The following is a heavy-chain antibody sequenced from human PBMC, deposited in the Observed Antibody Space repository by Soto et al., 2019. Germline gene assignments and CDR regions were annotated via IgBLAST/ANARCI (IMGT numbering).Heavy chain of an antibody. D-gene: IGHD3-9*01. CDR3: ARVQYYDIDTPCFDP. V-gene: IGHV3-30-3*01. CDR1: GFTFSSYA. Sequence: QVQPVESGGGVVQPGRSLRLSCAASGFTFSSYAMHWVRQAPGKGLEWVAVISYDGCNKYYAVSVKGRFTISRDNSKNTLYLQMNSLRADDTAVYYCARVQYYDIDTPCFDPWGQGTLFTVSS. CDR2: ISYDGCNK. J-gene: IGHJ5*02.